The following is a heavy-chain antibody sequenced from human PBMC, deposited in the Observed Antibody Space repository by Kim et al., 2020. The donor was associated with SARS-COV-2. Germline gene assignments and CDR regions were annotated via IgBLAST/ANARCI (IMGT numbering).Heavy chain of an antibody. D-gene: IGHD6-13*01. CDR3: ARGRKAAAGTGY. J-gene: IGHJ4*02. V-gene: IGHV1-8*01. CDR1: GYTFTSYD. Sequence: ASVKVSCKASGYTFTSYDINWVRQATGQGLEWMGWMNPNSGNTGYAQKFQGRVTMTRNTSISTAYMELSSLRSEDTAVYYCARGRKAAAGTGYWGQGTLVTVSS. CDR2: MNPNSGNT.